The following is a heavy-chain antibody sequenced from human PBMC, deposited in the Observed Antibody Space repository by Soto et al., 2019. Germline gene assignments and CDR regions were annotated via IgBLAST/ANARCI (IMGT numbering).Heavy chain of an antibody. CDR1: GGSISSGGYY. CDR3: ARGRGRLDNEYFDY. CDR2: IYYSGST. J-gene: IGHJ4*02. V-gene: IGHV4-31*03. D-gene: IGHD1-1*01. Sequence: QVQLQESGPGLVKPSQTLSLTCTVSGGSISSGGYYWSWIRQHPGKGLEWIGYIYYSGSTYYNPSIKRRVTISVDTSKNQFSLKLSSVTAAGTAVYYCARGRGRLDNEYFDYWGQGTLVTVSS.